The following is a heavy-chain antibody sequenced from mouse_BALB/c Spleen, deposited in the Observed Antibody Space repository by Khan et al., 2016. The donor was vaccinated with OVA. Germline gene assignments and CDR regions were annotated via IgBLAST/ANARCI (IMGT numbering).Heavy chain of an antibody. V-gene: IGHV1-9*01. CDR2: ILPGSGNS. Sequence: QVQLQQPGAELMKPGASVKISCKATGYTFSSYWIEWVKQRPGHGLEWIGEILPGSGNSNYNDKFKGKATFTADTSSNTAYMQLSSLTSEDSAVYYCARWDYSVLSFDNWGQGTLVTVSA. CDR1: GYTFSSYW. D-gene: IGHD1-1*01. CDR3: ARWDYSVLSFDN. J-gene: IGHJ3*01.